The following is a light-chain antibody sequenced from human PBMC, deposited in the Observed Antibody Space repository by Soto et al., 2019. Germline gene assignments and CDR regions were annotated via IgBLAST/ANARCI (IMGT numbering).Light chain of an antibody. CDR3: SSYTNTYTYV. CDR2: EVS. Sequence: QSVLTQPASVSGSPGQSITISCTGTSSDVGGYNYVSWYQQHPGKAPKLMIYEVSNRPSGVSNRFSGSKSGNTASLTISGLQAEDEADYYCSSYTNTYTYVFGTGTQLTVL. V-gene: IGLV2-14*01. J-gene: IGLJ1*01. CDR1: SSDVGGYNY.